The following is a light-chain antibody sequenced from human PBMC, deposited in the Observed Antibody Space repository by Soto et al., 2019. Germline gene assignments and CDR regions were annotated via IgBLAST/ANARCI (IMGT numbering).Light chain of an antibody. Sequence: EIVLTQSPATLSLSPGERATLSCRASQSVSSYLAWYQQKPGQAPRLLIYDASNRATGIPARFSGSGSGTDFTLTISSLEPEDFAVYYCQQSSNWPLTFGGGIKVEMK. CDR3: QQSSNWPLT. CDR2: DAS. J-gene: IGKJ4*01. CDR1: QSVSSY. V-gene: IGKV3-11*01.